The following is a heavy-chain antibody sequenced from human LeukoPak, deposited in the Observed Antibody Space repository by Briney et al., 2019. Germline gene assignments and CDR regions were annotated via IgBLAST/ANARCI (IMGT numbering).Heavy chain of an antibody. CDR1: GFTFSSYS. CDR2: ISSSSTI. J-gene: IGHJ4*02. V-gene: IGHV3-48*01. D-gene: IGHD3-9*01. Sequence: GGSLRLSCAASGFTFSSYSMNWVRQAPGKGLEWVSYISSSSTIYYADSVKGRFTISRDNAKNSLYLQMNSLRAEDTALYYCARGSTHYDVLTGYHYYFDYWGQGTLVTVSS. CDR3: ARGSTHYDVLTGYHYYFDY.